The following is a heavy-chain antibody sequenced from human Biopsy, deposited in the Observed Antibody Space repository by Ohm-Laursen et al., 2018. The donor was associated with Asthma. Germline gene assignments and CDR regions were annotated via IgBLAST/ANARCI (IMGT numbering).Heavy chain of an antibody. CDR3: ARRITIFGVVQKDHGMDA. CDR1: GGSMTPTSHY. D-gene: IGHD3-3*01. V-gene: IGHV4-39*01. Sequence: PGTLSLTCTVSGGSMTPTSHYWDWIRQAPGKGLEWIGYISYGGKTSYNPSLKNRVTISRDTSKNQFSLRLTSVTAADTAVYFCARRITIFGVVQKDHGMDAWGQGTTVTVSS. J-gene: IGHJ6*02. CDR2: ISYGGKT.